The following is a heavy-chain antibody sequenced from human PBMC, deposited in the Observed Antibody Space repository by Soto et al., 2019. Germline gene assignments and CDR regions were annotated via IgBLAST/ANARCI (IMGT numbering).Heavy chain of an antibody. Sequence: FLRLGSAACRVTLCNAWMTGSRQVPGKGLEWVARIKSKAGGETRDYAAPVKGRFTISRDDSKNMLYLEMNSLEVDDTVVYFCVWQSKYTSRFHWGPGPLVTVS. V-gene: IGHV3-15*07. CDR3: VWQSKYTSRFH. CDR2: IKSKAGGETR. J-gene: IGHJ4*02. CDR1: RVTLCNAW. D-gene: IGHD6-6*01.